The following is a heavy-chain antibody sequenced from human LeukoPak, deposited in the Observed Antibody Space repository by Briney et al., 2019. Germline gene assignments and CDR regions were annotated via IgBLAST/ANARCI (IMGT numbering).Heavy chain of an antibody. V-gene: IGHV3-9*01. J-gene: IGHJ4*02. CDR3: ARESTYYYDSSGPY. CDR1: GFTFDDYA. CDR2: ISWNSGSI. D-gene: IGHD3-22*01. Sequence: GGSLRLSCAASGFTFDDYAMHWVRQAPGKGLEWVSGISWNSGSIGYADSVKGRFTISRDNAKNSLYLQMNSLRAEDTAVYYCARESTYYYDSSGPYWGQGTLVTVSS.